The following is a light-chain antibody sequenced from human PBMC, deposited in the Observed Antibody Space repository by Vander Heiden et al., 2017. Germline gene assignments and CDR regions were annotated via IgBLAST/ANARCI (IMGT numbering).Light chain of an antibody. CDR3: QQTYNTPT. CDR2: AAS. Sequence: DIQMTQSPSSLSASVGDRVTITCRASQSISNYLNWYQQKPGKAPKLLIYAASSLQGGVPSRFSGRGSGTDFALTIGSLQPEDIATYYCQQTYNTPTFGRGTNVEI. V-gene: IGKV1-39*01. CDR1: QSISNY. J-gene: IGKJ1*01.